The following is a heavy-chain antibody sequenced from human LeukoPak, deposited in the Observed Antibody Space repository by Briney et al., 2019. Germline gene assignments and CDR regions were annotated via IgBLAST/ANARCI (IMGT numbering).Heavy chain of an antibody. CDR1: GFTFSSYW. CDR3: ARDLGRWLQLSHYFDY. Sequence: GGSLRLSCAASGFTFSSYWMSWVRQAPGKGLEWVANIKQDGNEKYYVDSVKGRFTISRDNAKNSLCLQMNSLRAEDTAVYYCARDLGRWLQLSHYFDYWGQGTLVTVSS. D-gene: IGHD5-24*01. CDR2: IKQDGNEK. V-gene: IGHV3-7*01. J-gene: IGHJ4*02.